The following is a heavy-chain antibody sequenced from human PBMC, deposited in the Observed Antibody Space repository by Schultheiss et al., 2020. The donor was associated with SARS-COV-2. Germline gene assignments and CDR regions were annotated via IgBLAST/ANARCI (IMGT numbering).Heavy chain of an antibody. D-gene: IGHD2-2*01. CDR1: GFTVSSNY. Sequence: GGSLRLSCAASGFTVSSNYMSWIRQAPGKGLEWVSYISSSGSTIYYADSVKGRFTISRDNARNSLYLQMNSLRAEDTAVYYCARAVLCSTTRCYGGYLYYFDYWGQGTLVTVSS. CDR3: ARAVLCSTTRCYGGYLYYFDY. CDR2: ISSSGSTI. J-gene: IGHJ4*02. V-gene: IGHV3-11*01.